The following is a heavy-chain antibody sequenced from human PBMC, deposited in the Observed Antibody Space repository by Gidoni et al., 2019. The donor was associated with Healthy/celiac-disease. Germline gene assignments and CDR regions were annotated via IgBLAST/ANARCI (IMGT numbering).Heavy chain of an antibody. V-gene: IGHV1-3*01. J-gene: IGHJ5*02. Sequence: QVQLVQSGAAVKKPGASVKVSCKASGYTFTSYVMHWVRQAPGQRLERMGWINAGNGNTRYSQKFQGRITITRDTSASTAYMELSSLTSEDTAVYYCARGIRFGEFGANWFDPWGQGTLVTVSS. CDR1: GYTFTSYV. CDR3: ARGIRFGEFGANWFDP. CDR2: INAGNGNT. D-gene: IGHD3-10*01.